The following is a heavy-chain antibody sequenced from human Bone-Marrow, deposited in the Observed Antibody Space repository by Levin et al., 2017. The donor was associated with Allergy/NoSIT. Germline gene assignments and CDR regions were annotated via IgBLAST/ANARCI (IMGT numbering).Heavy chain of an antibody. D-gene: IGHD5-12*01. V-gene: IGHV1-2*02. CDR1: GYTFTGYY. CDR2: INPKSGGT. CDR3: ARDMGREEYSGYDYDPNRYYGMDV. Sequence: ASVKVSCKASGYTFTGYYMHWVRQAPGQGLEWMGWINPKSGGTNYAQKFQGRVTMTRDTSINTAYMELSRLRSDDTAVYYCARDMGREEYSGYDYDPNRYYGMDVWGQGTTVTVSS. J-gene: IGHJ6*02.